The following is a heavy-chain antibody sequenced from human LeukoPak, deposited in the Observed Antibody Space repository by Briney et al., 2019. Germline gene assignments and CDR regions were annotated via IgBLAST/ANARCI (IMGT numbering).Heavy chain of an antibody. J-gene: IGHJ4*02. D-gene: IGHD3-16*01. CDR2: IGGSSGFV. Sequence: GGSLRLSCAPSGFTLTTYTMNWVRQAPGKGLEWVASIGGSSGFVFYADSMKGRFTISRDNAKNSLYLQMNSLRVEDTAMYYCARAQGERRDYWGQGTLVTVSS. CDR1: GFTLTTYT. CDR3: ARAQGERRDY. V-gene: IGHV3-21*01.